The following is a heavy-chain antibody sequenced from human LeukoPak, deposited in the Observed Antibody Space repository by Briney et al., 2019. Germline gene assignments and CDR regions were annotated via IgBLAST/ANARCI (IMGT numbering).Heavy chain of an antibody. CDR2: IKQDGSEK. CDR3: ARCNYDILTGYYPSYYFDY. Sequence: PGGSLRLSCAASGSTFSSYWMSWVRQAPGKGLEWVANIKQDGSEKYYVDSVKGRFTISRDNAKNSLYLQMNSLRAEDTAVYYCARCNYDILTGYYPSYYFDYWGQGTLVTVSS. CDR1: GSTFSSYW. J-gene: IGHJ4*02. D-gene: IGHD3-9*01. V-gene: IGHV3-7*03.